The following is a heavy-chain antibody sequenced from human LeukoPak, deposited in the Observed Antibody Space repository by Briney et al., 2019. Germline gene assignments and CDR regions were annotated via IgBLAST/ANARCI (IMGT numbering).Heavy chain of an antibody. CDR1: GFTFSSYW. Sequence: GGSLRLSCAASGFTFSSYWMSWVRQAPGKGLEWVSSISSSSSYIYYADSVKGRFTISRDNAKNSLYLQMSSLRAEDTAVYYCARIVRSYGYDYSGQGTLVTVSS. V-gene: IGHV3-21*01. CDR3: ARIVRSYGYDY. CDR2: ISSSSSYI. J-gene: IGHJ4*02. D-gene: IGHD5-18*01.